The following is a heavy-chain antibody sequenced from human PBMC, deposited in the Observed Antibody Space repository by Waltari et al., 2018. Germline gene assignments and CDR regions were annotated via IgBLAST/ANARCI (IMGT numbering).Heavy chain of an antibody. Sequence: EVQLVESGGGLVQPGGSLRLSCAASGFSFSNYSMDWVRQAPGKGLEWVSYISSSGSTIYYADSVKGRFIISRDNAKNSLYLQMNSQRVEDTAVYYCARGGYYDRGIDYFDYWGQGTLVAVSS. V-gene: IGHV3-48*04. CDR2: ISSSGSTI. CDR3: ARGGYYDRGIDYFDY. CDR1: GFSFSNYS. J-gene: IGHJ4*02. D-gene: IGHD3-22*01.